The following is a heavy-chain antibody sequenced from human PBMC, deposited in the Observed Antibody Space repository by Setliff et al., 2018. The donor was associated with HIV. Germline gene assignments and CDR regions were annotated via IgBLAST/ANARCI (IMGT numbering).Heavy chain of an antibody. CDR2: ISADNGDT. V-gene: IGHV1-18*01. CDR1: GYTLTNYG. D-gene: IGHD4-17*01. CDR3: ARAEFVLRPTHFDY. J-gene: IGHJ4*02. Sequence: ASVKVSCKASGYTLTNYGISWVRQAPGQGLEWMGWISADNGDTNYPQKLQGRVTMTTDTSTSTAYMELRSLKSDDTAVYYCARAEFVLRPTHFDYWGQGTLVTVSS.